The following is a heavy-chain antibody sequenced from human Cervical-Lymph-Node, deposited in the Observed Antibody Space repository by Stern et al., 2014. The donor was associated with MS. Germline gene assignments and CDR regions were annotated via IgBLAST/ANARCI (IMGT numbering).Heavy chain of an antibody. CDR3: AKDLPYASGRPDY. CDR2: ITGSGGNP. Sequence: EVQLVESGGGLVHPGGSLRLSCEASGFTFSSYTMTWVRQAPGKGLEWVSSITGSGGNPYYPHSVKGRFTISRDNSRNTVYLQVHSLRAEDTAVYHCAKDLPYASGRPDYWGQGTLVTVSS. CDR1: GFTFSSYT. V-gene: IGHV3-23*04. J-gene: IGHJ4*02. D-gene: IGHD3-10*01.